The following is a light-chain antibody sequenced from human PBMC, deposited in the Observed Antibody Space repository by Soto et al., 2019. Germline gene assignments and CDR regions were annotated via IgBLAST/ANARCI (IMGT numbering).Light chain of an antibody. CDR1: QSVSSNF. CDR3: QQYGSSPPT. J-gene: IGKJ5*01. CDR2: AAS. V-gene: IGKV3-20*01. Sequence: EIVLTQPPGTLSLSPGERATLSCRASQSVSSNFLAWYQQKPGQAPRLLIYAASNRATGIPDRFSGSGSGTDFTLTISRLGPEDFAVYFCQQYGSSPPTFGQGTRLEIK.